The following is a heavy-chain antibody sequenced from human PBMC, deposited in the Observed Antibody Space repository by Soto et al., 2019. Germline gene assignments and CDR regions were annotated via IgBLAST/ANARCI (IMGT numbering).Heavy chain of an antibody. CDR1: GFSLSTSGVG. CDR2: IYWDDDK. CDR3: AHSIAPRIFDY. V-gene: IGHV2-5*02. J-gene: IGHJ4*02. D-gene: IGHD3-16*02. Sequence: QITLKESGPTLVKPTQTLTLTCTFSGFSLSTSGVGVGWIRQPPGKALEWLALIYWDDDKRYSPSLKSRLTITKDTPKNQVVLTLTNRDPVDTAKYYWAHSIAPRIFDYWGQGTLVTVSS.